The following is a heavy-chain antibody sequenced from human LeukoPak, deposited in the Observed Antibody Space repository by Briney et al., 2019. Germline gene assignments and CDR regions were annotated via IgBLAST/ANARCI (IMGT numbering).Heavy chain of an antibody. CDR1: RPTFTSYA. D-gene: IGHD2-15*01. V-gene: IGHV1-69*01. CDR3: ARPRYCSGGSCYNWFDP. J-gene: IGHJ5*02. Sequence: SVKVCCKASRPTFTSYAISWVRQAPGQRLEWMGGILPIFGKANYAQKFQGRVTITADESTSTAYMELSSLRSEDTAVYYCARPRYCSGGSCYNWFDPWGQGTLVTVSS. CDR2: ILPIFGKA.